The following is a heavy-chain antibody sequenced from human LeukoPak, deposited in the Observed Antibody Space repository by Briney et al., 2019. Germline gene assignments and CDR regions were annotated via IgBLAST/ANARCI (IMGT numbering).Heavy chain of an antibody. D-gene: IGHD5-18*01. CDR1: GFTFSSYG. CDR2: IRYDGSNK. Sequence: GGSLRLSCAASGFTFSSYGMHWVRQAPGKGLEWVAFIRYDGSNKYYADSVKGRFTISRDNSKNTLYLQMNSLRAEDTAVYYCAKDGGNSYGRYYYYYMDVWGKGTTVTISS. V-gene: IGHV3-30*02. CDR3: AKDGGNSYGRYYYYYMDV. J-gene: IGHJ6*03.